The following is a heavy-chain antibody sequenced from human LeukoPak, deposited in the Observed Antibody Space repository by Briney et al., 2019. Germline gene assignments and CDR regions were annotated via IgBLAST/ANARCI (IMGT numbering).Heavy chain of an antibody. CDR1: GGSISSSTYY. D-gene: IGHD1/OR15-1a*01. J-gene: IGHJ6*03. CDR3: ARLGKTYYMDV. CDR2: LYHSGAA. Sequence: SETLSLTCTVSGGSISSSTYYWGWIRQPPGKGLEWIGNLYHSGAADYNPSLKTRVTTSVDTSKDQFSLSLRSSTAADTAVYFCARLGKTYYMDVWGTGTTVTVSS. V-gene: IGHV4-39*07.